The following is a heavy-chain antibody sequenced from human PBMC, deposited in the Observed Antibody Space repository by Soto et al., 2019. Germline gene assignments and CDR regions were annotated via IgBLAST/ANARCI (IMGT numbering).Heavy chain of an antibody. CDR2: ISSSSSYT. D-gene: IGHD2-21*01. CDR1: GFTFSDYY. Sequence: GGSLRLSCAASGFTFSDYYMSWIRQAPGKELEWVSYISSSSSYTNYADSVKGRFTISRDNAKNSLYLQMNSLRAEDTAVYYCARVRATYLDWFDPWGQGTLVTVSS. J-gene: IGHJ5*02. CDR3: ARVRATYLDWFDP. V-gene: IGHV3-11*06.